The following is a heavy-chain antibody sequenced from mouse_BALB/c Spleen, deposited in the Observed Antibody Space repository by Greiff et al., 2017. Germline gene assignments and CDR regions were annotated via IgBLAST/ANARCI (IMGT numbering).Heavy chain of an antibody. CDR1: GFTFSSYG. Sequence: EVKLVESGGGLVQPGGSLKLSCAASGFTFSSYGMSWVRQTPDKRLELVATINSNGGSTYYPDSVKGRFTISRDNAKNTLYLQMSSLKSEDTAMYYCARDNYGSSGGFDYWGQGTTLTVSS. CDR3: ARDNYGSSGGFDY. J-gene: IGHJ2*01. CDR2: INSNGGST. D-gene: IGHD1-1*01. V-gene: IGHV5-6-3*01.